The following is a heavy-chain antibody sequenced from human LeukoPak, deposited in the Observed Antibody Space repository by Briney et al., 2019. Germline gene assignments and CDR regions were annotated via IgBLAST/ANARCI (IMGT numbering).Heavy chain of an antibody. CDR1: GFTFDDYD. CDR3: ARFTTSYWFDP. J-gene: IGHJ5*02. V-gene: IGHV3-20*04. CDR2: INWNGGST. Sequence: GGSLRLSCAASGFTFDDYDMSWVRHAPGKGLEWVSGINWNGGSTGYADSVKGRFTISRDNAKNSLYLQMNSLRAEDTALYYCARFTTSYWFDPWGQGTLVTVSS. D-gene: IGHD3-22*01.